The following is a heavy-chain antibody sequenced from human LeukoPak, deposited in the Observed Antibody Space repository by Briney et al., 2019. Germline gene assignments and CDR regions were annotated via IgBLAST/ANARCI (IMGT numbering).Heavy chain of an antibody. CDR1: GGSFSGYY. CDR2: INHSGST. Sequence: KPSETLSLTCAVYGGSFSGYYWSWIRQPPGKGLEWIGEINHSGSTNYNPSLKSRVTISVDTSKNQFSLKLSSVTAADTAVYYCARGFNYDFWSGYPYYYYYYGMDVWGQGTTVTVSS. CDR3: ARGFNYDFWSGYPYYYYYYGMDV. D-gene: IGHD3-3*01. J-gene: IGHJ6*02. V-gene: IGHV4-34*01.